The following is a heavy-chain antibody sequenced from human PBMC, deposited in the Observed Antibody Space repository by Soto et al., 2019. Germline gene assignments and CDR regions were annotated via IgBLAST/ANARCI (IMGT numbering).Heavy chain of an antibody. J-gene: IGHJ4*02. CDR3: ARGLPEGYGGNLDS. V-gene: IGHV4-59*11. CDR1: GDFIRSHY. Sequence: QVHLQESGPGLVKPSETLSLNCTVSGDFIRSHYWTWIRQAPGKGLEWIGSIYYNVNTNYNPSLNSRVTISVHTSNQQFSLKVTSVTTADTAVYYCARGLPEGYGGNLDSWGQGTLVTVSS. D-gene: IGHD4-17*01. CDR2: IYYNVNT.